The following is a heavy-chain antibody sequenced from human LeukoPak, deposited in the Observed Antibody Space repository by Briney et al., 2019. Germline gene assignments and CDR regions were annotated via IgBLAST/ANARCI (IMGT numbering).Heavy chain of an antibody. D-gene: IGHD3-9*01. CDR3: ARGPTIDYDILTGYYHFDC. CDR1: GGSFSGYY. CDR2: INHSGST. V-gene: IGHV4-34*01. J-gene: IGHJ4*02. Sequence: TPSETLSLTCAVHGGSFSGYYWTWIRQSPGKGLEWIGEINHSGSTNYNPSLKSRVTISVDTSNNQFSLKLSSMTAADTAVYYCARGPTIDYDILTGYYHFDCWGQGTLVTVSS.